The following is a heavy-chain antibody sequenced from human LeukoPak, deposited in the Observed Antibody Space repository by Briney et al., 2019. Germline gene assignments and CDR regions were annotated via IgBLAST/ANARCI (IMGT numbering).Heavy chain of an antibody. J-gene: IGHJ4*02. CDR1: GFTFISHS. Sequence: PGGSPRLSCAASGFTFISHSMSWVRQAPGEGLEWVSAISGSGSSTYYADSVKGRFTISRDNSKNTLYLQMNSLRAEDTAVYYCAKDRGYSYGVGLDYWGQGTLVTVSS. D-gene: IGHD5-18*01. V-gene: IGHV3-23*01. CDR3: AKDRGYSYGVGLDY. CDR2: ISGSGSST.